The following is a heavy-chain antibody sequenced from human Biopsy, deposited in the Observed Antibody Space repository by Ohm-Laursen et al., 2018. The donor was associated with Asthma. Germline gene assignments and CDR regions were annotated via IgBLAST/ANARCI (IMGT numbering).Heavy chain of an antibody. CDR3: ARAVDYSHYYGIDV. J-gene: IGHJ6*02. Sequence: ASVEGFRKTFGYTLYSGGITLGRQAPGQRVWWRGGISVYNGNTKVAQKLQDRVTMITDTSTSTAYMELRSLRSDDTAVYFCARAVDYSHYYGIDVWGQGTTVTVS. D-gene: IGHD3-10*01. CDR1: GYTLYSGG. V-gene: IGHV1-18*01. CDR2: ISVYNGNT.